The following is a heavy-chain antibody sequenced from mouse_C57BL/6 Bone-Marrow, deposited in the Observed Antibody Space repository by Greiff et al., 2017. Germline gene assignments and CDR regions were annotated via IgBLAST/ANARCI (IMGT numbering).Heavy chain of an antibody. D-gene: IGHD2-3*01. CDR2: ISSGSSTI. CDR1: GFTFSDYG. CDR3: ARPIYDTLDY. V-gene: IGHV5-17*01. J-gene: IGHJ2*01. Sequence: VQLKESGGGLVKPGGSLKLSCAASGFTFSDYGMHWVRQAPEKGLEWVAYISSGSSTIYYADTVKGRFTISRDNAKNTLFLQMTSLRSEDTAMYYCARPIYDTLDYWGQGTTLTVSS.